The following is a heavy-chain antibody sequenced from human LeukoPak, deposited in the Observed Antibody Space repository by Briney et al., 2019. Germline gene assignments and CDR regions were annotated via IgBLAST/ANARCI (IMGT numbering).Heavy chain of an antibody. V-gene: IGHV3-23*01. CDR3: AKSSIFYDSSGYYVGEKYYFDY. CDR1: RFTFTSYA. J-gene: IGHJ4*02. CDR2: ISASGTTT. D-gene: IGHD3-22*01. Sequence: PAGYLRLSCAASRFTFTSYAMSTVRQAPGKGLEWVSAISASGTTTYYADSVQGRFTISRDNSKNTLYLQMNSLRAEDTAVYYCAKSSIFYDSSGYYVGEKYYFDYWGQGTLVTVSS.